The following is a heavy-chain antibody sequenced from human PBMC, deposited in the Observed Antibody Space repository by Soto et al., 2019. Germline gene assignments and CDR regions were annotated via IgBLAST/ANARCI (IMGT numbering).Heavy chain of an antibody. J-gene: IGHJ4*02. V-gene: IGHV3-49*03. Sequence: GGSLRLSCTASGFTFGDYAMSWFRQAPGKGLEWVGFIRSKAYGGTTEYAASVKGRFTISRDDSKSIAYLQMNSLKTEDTAVYYCTRVRTPLVDGSGSYYGTFDYWGQGTLVTVSS. CDR1: GFTFGDYA. CDR2: IRSKAYGGTT. CDR3: TRVRTPLVDGSGSYYGTFDY. D-gene: IGHD3-10*01.